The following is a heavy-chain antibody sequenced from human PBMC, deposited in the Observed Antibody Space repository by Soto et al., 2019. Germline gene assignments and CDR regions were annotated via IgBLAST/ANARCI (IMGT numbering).Heavy chain of an antibody. CDR2: ISGSGGST. Sequence: PWGSLRLSCAASGFTFSSYAMSWVRQAPGKGLEWVSAISGSGGSTYYADSVKGRFTISRDNSKNTLYLQMNSLRAEDTAVYYCAKSLAYCGGDCPITFDYWGQGTLVTVSS. J-gene: IGHJ4*02. CDR1: GFTFSSYA. V-gene: IGHV3-23*01. D-gene: IGHD2-21*02. CDR3: AKSLAYCGGDCPITFDY.